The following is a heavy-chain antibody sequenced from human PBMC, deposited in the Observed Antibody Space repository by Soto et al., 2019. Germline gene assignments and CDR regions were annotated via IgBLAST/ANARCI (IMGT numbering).Heavy chain of an antibody. J-gene: IGHJ5*02. D-gene: IGHD5-18*01. Sequence: QVQLVESGGGVVQPGRSLRLSCAASGFTFSSYGMHWVRQAPGKGLEWVAVISYDGSNKYYADSVKGRFTISRDNSKNTLYLQMNSLRAEDTAVYYCAKDSFNGRYSYRFDTWGQGTLVTVSS. CDR1: GFTFSSYG. V-gene: IGHV3-30*18. CDR2: ISYDGSNK. CDR3: AKDSFNGRYSYRFDT.